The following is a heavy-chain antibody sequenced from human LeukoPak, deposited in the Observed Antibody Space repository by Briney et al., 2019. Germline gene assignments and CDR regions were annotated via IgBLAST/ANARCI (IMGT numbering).Heavy chain of an antibody. D-gene: IGHD3-3*01. J-gene: IGHJ4*02. CDR2: IYYSGST. CDR3: ARAHLSETDSDY. Sequence: PSETLSLTCTVSGGSISGYYWNWIRQSPEKGLEWIGYIYYSGSTNYNPSLKSRLTISLDTSNNQFSLKLSSVTAADTAVYYCARAHLSETDSDYWGQGALVTVTS. V-gene: IGHV4-59*01. CDR1: GGSISGYY.